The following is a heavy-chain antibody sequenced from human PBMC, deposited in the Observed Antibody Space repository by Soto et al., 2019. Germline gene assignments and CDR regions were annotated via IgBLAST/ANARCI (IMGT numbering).Heavy chain of an antibody. D-gene: IGHD3-10*01. CDR2: IKQDVSEK. V-gene: IGHV3-7*03. CDR1: GFTFSTYW. J-gene: IGHJ6*02. CDR3: ARESGSGSYFTYYYYGIDV. Sequence: PGGSLRLSCIASGFTFSTYWMSWVRQAPGKGLQWVANIKQDVSEKYYVDSVKGRFTISRDNAKNSLYLQMNSLRAEDTAVYYCARESGSGSYFTYYYYGIDVWGQGTRVTVSS.